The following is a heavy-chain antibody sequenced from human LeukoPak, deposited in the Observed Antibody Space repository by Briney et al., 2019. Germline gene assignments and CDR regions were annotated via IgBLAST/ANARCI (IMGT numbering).Heavy chain of an antibody. V-gene: IGHV3-33*01. Sequence: SGGSLRLSCAASGFSFNKYRMHWVRQAPGKGLEWVGLIYSDGRNKYYADSVKGRFTISRDNSKDTLYLQMSGLRAEDTAAYYCAREKSMAGIGGADFWGQGTLVTVSS. CDR1: GFSFNKYR. CDR2: IYSDGRNK. J-gene: IGHJ4*02. CDR3: AREKSMAGIGGADF. D-gene: IGHD3-16*01.